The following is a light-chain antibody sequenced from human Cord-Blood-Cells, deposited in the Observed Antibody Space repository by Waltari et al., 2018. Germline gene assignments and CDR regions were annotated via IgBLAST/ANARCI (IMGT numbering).Light chain of an antibody. CDR3: MQALQTPYS. CDR1: QSLLHSNGYNY. J-gene: IGKJ2*03. V-gene: IGKV2-28*01. CDR2: LGS. Sequence: DIMMTQSPPSLPVTPGEPASIPCSSSQSLLHSNGYNYLDWYLQKPGQSPQLLIYLGSNRASGVPDRFSGSGSGTDFTLKISRVEAEDVGVYYCMQALQTPYSFGQGTKLEIK.